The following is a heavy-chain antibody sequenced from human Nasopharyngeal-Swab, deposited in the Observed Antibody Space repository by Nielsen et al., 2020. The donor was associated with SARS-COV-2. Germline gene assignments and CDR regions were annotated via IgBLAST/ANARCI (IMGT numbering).Heavy chain of an antibody. Sequence: SGSLSLTCIVSGVSVSSFNNYWPWIRQHPWKCLEWIGYVYYVWTTYYNPFLNSRVPISPVPSQIQFFMWLNSVSAAATAVSFCARVHRPPSGCCGRPLAYWGQGTLVTVSS. V-gene: IGHV4-31*03. CDR3: ARVHRPPSGCCGRPLAY. CDR2: VYYVWTT. D-gene: IGHD2-21*01. J-gene: IGHJ4*02. CDR1: GVSVSSFNNY.